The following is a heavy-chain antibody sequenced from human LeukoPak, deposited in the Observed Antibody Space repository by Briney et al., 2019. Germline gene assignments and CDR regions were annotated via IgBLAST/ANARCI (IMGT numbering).Heavy chain of an antibody. V-gene: IGHV4-34*01. J-gene: IGHJ4*02. CDR3: ARSQGQYDFWSGYYHPYFDY. Sequence: PSETLSLICAVCGGSFSGYYWSWIRQPPGKGLKWIGEINHSGSTNYNPSLKSRVTISVDTSKNQFSLKLSSVTAADTAVYYCARSQGQYDFWSGYYHPYFDYWGQGTLVTVSS. CDR1: GGSFSGYY. D-gene: IGHD3-3*01. CDR2: INHSGST.